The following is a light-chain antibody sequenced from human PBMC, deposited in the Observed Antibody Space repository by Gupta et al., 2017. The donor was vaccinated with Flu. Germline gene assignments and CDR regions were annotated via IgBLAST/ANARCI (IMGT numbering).Light chain of an antibody. J-gene: IGLJ2*01. Sequence: GNALATQDAFWYQQKPGQAPILIIYNDNERPSGIPERFSGSSSGTIVTLTIAGVQAEDEAHYYCQSADRSDTFIVFGGGTKLTVL. CDR2: NDN. CDR3: QSADRSDTFIV. CDR1: ALATQD. V-gene: IGLV3-25*03.